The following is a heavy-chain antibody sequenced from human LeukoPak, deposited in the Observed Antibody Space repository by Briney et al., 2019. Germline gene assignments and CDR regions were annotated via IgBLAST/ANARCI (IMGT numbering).Heavy chain of an antibody. CDR1: GFSFSDYD. CDR3: GRAFPPLRTSSAGDL. Sequence: GGSLRLFRSASGFSFSDYDMNWVRQAPGKGLEWVSAISGRSSHIYYGESVKGRFTISRDNAKNSLYLQMDSLGVEDTAVYYCGRAFPPLRTSSAGDLWGQGTLVIVSS. J-gene: IGHJ1*01. D-gene: IGHD3-16*01. CDR2: ISGRSSHI. V-gene: IGHV3-21*01.